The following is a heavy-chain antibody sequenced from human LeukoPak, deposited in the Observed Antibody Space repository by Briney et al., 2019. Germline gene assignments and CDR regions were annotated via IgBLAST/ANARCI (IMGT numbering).Heavy chain of an antibody. CDR3: RPGHYDSYA. V-gene: IGHV3-7*01. CDR1: GFTVSSNY. J-gene: IGHJ5*02. D-gene: IGHD5-12*01. Sequence: AGGSLRLSCAASGFTVSSNYMSWVRQAPGKGPEWVANIKEDGGEKYYVDSVRGRFTISRDNAKNSLYLQMNSLRAEDTGVYSCRPGHYDSYAWDQGTLVTVSS. CDR2: IKEDGGEK.